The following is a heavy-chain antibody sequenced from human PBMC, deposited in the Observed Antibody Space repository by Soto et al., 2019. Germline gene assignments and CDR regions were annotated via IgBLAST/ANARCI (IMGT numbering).Heavy chain of an antibody. J-gene: IGHJ4*02. CDR2: IRQDGSDK. V-gene: IGHV3-7*03. D-gene: IGHD6-13*01. CDR1: GFTFSAYW. CDR3: ATSRRSSQDFDY. Sequence: EVQLVESGGNLVQPGGSLRLSCAASGFTFSAYWMSWVGQAPGKGLEWVANIRQDGSDKYYVDSVKGRFTISRDNAKNSLFLQMNSLRAEDTAVYYCATSRRSSQDFDYWGQGTLVTVSS.